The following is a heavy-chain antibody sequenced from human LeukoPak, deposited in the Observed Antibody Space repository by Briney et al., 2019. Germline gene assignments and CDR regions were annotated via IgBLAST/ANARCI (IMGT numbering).Heavy chain of an antibody. V-gene: IGHV4-61*02. J-gene: IGHJ4*02. CDR1: GGSISSGSYY. CDR2: IYTSGST. CDR3: ARYSGTGYGMYYFDY. Sequence: SQTLSLTCTVSGGSISSGSYYWSWIRQPAGKGLEWIGRIYTSGSTNYNPSLKSRVTISVDTSKNQFSLKLSSVTAADTAVYYCARYSGTGYGMYYFDYWGQGTLVTVSS. D-gene: IGHD1-1*01.